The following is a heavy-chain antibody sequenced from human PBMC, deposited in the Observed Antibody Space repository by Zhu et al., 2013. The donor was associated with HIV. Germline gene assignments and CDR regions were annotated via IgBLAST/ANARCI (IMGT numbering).Heavy chain of an antibody. V-gene: IGHV4-38-2*01. CDR3: ARVNWGSSSDTKRGSNWFDP. J-gene: IGHJ5*02. CDR1: GYSISSGFY. D-gene: IGHD3-16*01. Sequence: VQLQESGPGLVKPSETLSLTCAVSGYSISSGFYWGWIRQPPAKGLEWIGSIYHSGTTYYNPSLQSRVTISVDTSKNQFSLKVTSVTAADTAVYYCARVNWGSSSDTKRGSNWFDPWGQGTLVTVSS. CDR2: IYHSGTT.